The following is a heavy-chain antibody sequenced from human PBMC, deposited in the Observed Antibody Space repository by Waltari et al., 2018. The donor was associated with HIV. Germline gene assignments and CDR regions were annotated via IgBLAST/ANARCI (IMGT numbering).Heavy chain of an antibody. CDR1: GFTFSNAW. V-gene: IGHV3-15*01. Sequence: EVQLVESGGGLVKPGGSLRLSCAASGFTFSNAWMSWVRQAPGKGLEWVGRIKSKTDGGTTDYAAPVKGRFTISRDDSKNTLYLQMNSLKTEDTAVYYCTTSRISEVRGVNYYYYGMDVWGQGTTVTVSS. CDR3: TTSRISEVRGVNYYYYGMDV. CDR2: IKSKTDGGTT. D-gene: IGHD3-10*01. J-gene: IGHJ6*02.